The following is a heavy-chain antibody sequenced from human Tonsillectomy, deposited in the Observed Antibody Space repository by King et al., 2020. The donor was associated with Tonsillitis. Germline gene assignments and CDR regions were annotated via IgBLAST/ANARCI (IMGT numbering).Heavy chain of an antibody. D-gene: IGHD2/OR15-2a*01. CDR3: LLQGIYGNLDN. V-gene: IGHV3-64D*06. Sequence: VQLVESGGGLVQPGGSLRLSCSASGVTFSNYAMHWIRQAPGKGLEYVSAIRNNGGSTSYADSVKGRFPISRDNSKNTLYFQMSSLKPEETGVYYCLLQGIYGNLDNWGQGPLVTVSS. CDR2: IRNNGGST. CDR1: GVTFSNYA. J-gene: IGHJ4*02.